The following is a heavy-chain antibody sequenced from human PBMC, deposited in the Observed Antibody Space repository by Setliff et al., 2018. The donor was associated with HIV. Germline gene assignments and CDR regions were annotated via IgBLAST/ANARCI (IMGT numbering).Heavy chain of an antibody. V-gene: IGHV4-38-2*02. CDR2: IYHVGTT. Sequence: SETLSLTCTVSGYSMSGGYNWGWIRQSPEKGLEWIGNIYHVGTTYYNPSLKSRVTLSVDPSKSQFSLKLTSVTAADTALYYCVTTDYFQHWGQGTPVTVSS. CDR1: GYSMSGGYN. CDR3: VTTDYFQH. J-gene: IGHJ1*01.